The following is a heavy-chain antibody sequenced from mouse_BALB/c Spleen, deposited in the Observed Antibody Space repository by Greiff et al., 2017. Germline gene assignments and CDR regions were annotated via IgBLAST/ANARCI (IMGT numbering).Heavy chain of an antibody. CDR1: GFNIKDYY. Sequence: DVKLQESGAELVRPGALVKLSCKASGFNIKDYYMHWVKQRPEQGLEWIGWIDPENGNTIYDPKFQGKASITADTSSNTAYLQRSSLTSEDTAVYYCARSPLTGTEGYWGQGTTLTVSS. CDR3: ARSPLTGTEGY. J-gene: IGHJ2*01. CDR2: IDPENGNT. V-gene: IGHV14-1*02. D-gene: IGHD4-1*01.